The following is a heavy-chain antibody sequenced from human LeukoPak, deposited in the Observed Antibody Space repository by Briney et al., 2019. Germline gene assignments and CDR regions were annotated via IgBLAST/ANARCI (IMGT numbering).Heavy chain of an antibody. V-gene: IGHV4-39*01. CDR1: GCSISSNSYY. CDR2: IYDSGRT. J-gene: IGHJ5*02. Sequence: PSETLSLTCTVSGCSISSNSYYWVWIPQPPGKGLVWIGSIYDSGRTYYNPSLKSRVTISVDTSKNQFSLKLSSVTAADTAVYYCASPKWELRGLDPWGQGPLVTVSS. CDR3: ASPKWELRGLDP. D-gene: IGHD1-26*01.